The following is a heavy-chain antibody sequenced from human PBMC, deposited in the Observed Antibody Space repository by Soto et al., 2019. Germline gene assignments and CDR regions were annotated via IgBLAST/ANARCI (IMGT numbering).Heavy chain of an antibody. D-gene: IGHD6-13*01. Sequence: VASVKVSCKASGGTFSSYAISWVRQAPGQGLEWMGGIIPIFGTANYAQKFQGRVTITADESTSTAYMELSSLRSEDTAVYYCARDCIAAAPETPNWFDPWGQGTLVTVSS. CDR2: IIPIFGTA. CDR3: ARDCIAAAPETPNWFDP. CDR1: GGTFSSYA. J-gene: IGHJ5*02. V-gene: IGHV1-69*13.